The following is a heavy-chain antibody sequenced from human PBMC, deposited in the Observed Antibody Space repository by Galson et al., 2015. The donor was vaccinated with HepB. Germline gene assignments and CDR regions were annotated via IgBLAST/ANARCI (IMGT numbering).Heavy chain of an antibody. Sequence: SLRLSCAAAGFTFSNYSMSWVRQAPGKGLEWVANIKEAGSEHYYADSLKGRFTISRDNAKNSLYLQMNSLSAKDTAVYYCATTSYCGDCCYYYPFDYWGQGTLVTVSA. CDR2: IKEAGSEH. D-gene: IGHD2-21*01. CDR1: GFTFSNYS. CDR3: ATTSYCGDCCYYYPFDY. V-gene: IGHV3-7*01. J-gene: IGHJ4*02.